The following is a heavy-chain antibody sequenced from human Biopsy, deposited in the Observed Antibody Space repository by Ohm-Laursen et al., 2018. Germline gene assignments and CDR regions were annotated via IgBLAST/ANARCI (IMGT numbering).Heavy chain of an antibody. D-gene: IGHD3-9*01. Sequence: GASVKVSCKASGYTFTGYYLHWVRQAPGQGLEWMGWINPKSGGTHYLEKFRGRVTMTRDTSISTAYMEVSSLRSDDTAVYYCAIDGNDFLTDYLKIDQWGQGTLVTVSS. CDR2: INPKSGGT. V-gene: IGHV1-2*02. CDR3: AIDGNDFLTDYLKIDQ. CDR1: GYTFTGYY. J-gene: IGHJ4*02.